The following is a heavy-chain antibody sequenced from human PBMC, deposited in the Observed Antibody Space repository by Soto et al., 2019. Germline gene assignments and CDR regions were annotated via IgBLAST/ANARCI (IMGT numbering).Heavy chain of an antibody. D-gene: IGHD2-2*01. CDR1: GFTFSSYG. V-gene: IGHV3-33*01. CDR2: IWYDGSNK. Sequence: PGGSLRLSCAASGFTFSSYGMHWVRQAPGKGLEWVAVIWYDGSNKYYADSVKGRFTISRDNSKNTLYLQMNSLRAEDTAVYYCARGEIIVVVPAAYYGMDVWGQGTTVTVSS. J-gene: IGHJ6*02. CDR3: ARGEIIVVVPAAYYGMDV.